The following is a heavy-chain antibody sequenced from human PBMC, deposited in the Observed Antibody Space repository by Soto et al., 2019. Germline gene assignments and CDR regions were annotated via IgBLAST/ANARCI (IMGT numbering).Heavy chain of an antibody. CDR2: IYYSGST. V-gene: IGHV4-59*01. D-gene: IGHD3-9*01. J-gene: IGHJ4*02. CDR3: ASTLRYFDWLLGPFDY. Sequence: SETLSLTCTVSGGSISSYYWSWIRQPPGKGLEWIGYIYYSGSTNYNPSLKSRVTISVDTSKNQFSLKLSSVTAADTAVYYCASTLRYFDWLLGPFDYWGQGTLVTVSS. CDR1: GGSISSYY.